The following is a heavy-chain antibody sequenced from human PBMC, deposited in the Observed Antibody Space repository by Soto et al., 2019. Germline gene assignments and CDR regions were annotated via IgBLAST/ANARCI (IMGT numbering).Heavy chain of an antibody. CDR1: GYTFTSYG. CDR3: SRGRYGDY. CDR2: ISAHNGNT. Sequence: QVHLVQSGAEVKKPGASVKVSCKGSGYTFTSYGITWVRQAPGQGHERMGWISAHNGNTDNAQKLQCRVTVTRNTSTSTAYMEVRSLPSDDTAVYYCSRGRYGDYWGQGALVTVSS. V-gene: IGHV1-18*01. J-gene: IGHJ4*02. D-gene: IGHD1-1*01.